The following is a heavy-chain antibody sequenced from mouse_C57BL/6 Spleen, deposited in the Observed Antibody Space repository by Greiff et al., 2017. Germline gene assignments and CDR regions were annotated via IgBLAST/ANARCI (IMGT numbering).Heavy chain of an antibody. Sequence: QVQLKQPGAELVKPGASVKLSCKASGYTFTSYWMHWVKQRPGQGLEWIGRINPSSGSTNYNEKFKSKATLTVDKSSSTAYMQLSSLTSEDSAVYYCAIYYDYPCYAMDYWGQGTSVTVSS. CDR3: AIYYDYPCYAMDY. CDR1: GYTFTSYW. D-gene: IGHD2-4*01. V-gene: IGHV1-64*01. CDR2: INPSSGST. J-gene: IGHJ4*01.